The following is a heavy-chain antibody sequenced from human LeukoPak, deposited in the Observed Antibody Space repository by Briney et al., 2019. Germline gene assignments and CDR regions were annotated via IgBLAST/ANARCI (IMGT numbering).Heavy chain of an antibody. CDR2: IKQDGSEK. CDR3: ARVPWGDDYGDYVVRYYYMDV. J-gene: IGHJ6*03. CDR1: GFTFSSYW. Sequence: GGSLRLSCAASGFTFSSYWMSWVRQAPGKGLEWVANIKQDGSEKYYVDSVKGRFTISRDNAKNSLYLQMNSLRAEDTAVYYCARVPWGDDYGDYVVRYYYMDVWGKGTTVTVSS. D-gene: IGHD4-17*01. V-gene: IGHV3-7*01.